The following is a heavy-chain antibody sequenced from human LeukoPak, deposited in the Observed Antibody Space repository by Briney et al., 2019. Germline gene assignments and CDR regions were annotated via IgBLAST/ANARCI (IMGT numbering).Heavy chain of an antibody. Sequence: ASVKVSCKASGYTFTIYDINWVRRATGQGLEWMGWMNPNSGNTGYAQKFQGRVTMTRNTSISTAYMELSGLRSEDTAVYYCARGAPGSYCSGGSCPYFDYWGQGTLVTVSS. J-gene: IGHJ4*02. CDR3: ARGAPGSYCSGGSCPYFDY. D-gene: IGHD2-15*01. CDR1: GYTFTIYD. V-gene: IGHV1-8*01. CDR2: MNPNSGNT.